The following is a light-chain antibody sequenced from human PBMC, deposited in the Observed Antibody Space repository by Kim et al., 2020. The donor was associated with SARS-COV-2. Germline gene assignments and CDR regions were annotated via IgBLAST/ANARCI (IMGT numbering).Light chain of an antibody. V-gene: IGLV3-9*01. CDR1: NIGSNN. Sequence: SVALGQTATITCGGNNIGSNNVHWYQQKPGQAPLLVIYRNTNRPSGIPERFSGSNSGNTATLTISRAQAGDEADYFCQVWDSNIWVFGGGTKLTVL. CDR3: QVWDSNIWV. J-gene: IGLJ3*02. CDR2: RNT.